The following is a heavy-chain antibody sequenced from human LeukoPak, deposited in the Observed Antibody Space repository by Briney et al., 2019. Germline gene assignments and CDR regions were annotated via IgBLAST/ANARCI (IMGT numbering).Heavy chain of an antibody. CDR1: GFPFSSYA. CDR3: AKSDYYDESGHPSSFEY. Sequence: PGESLRLSCAASGFPFSSYAMSWVRQPPGKGLEWVSGVSGSGDTTYYADSVKGRFTISRDNSKNTLYLQMDSLRAEDAAVYYCAKSDYYDESGHPSSFEYWGQGTLVTVSS. D-gene: IGHD3-16*01. V-gene: IGHV3-23*01. CDR2: VSGSGDTT. J-gene: IGHJ4*02.